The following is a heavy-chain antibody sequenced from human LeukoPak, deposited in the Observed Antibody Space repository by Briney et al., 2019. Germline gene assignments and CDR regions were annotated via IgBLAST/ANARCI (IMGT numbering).Heavy chain of an antibody. CDR2: ISHSRNT. Sequence: SQTLSLTCSVSGGSVSSNNHYWTWIRQPPGKGLEWIGYISHSRNTYYNPSLKSRVTISVDTSKNQFSLKLSSVTAADTAVYYCAREIVWSYGSGSYYPDYWGQGTLVTVSS. CDR3: AREIVWSYGSGSYYPDY. D-gene: IGHD3-10*01. J-gene: IGHJ4*02. V-gene: IGHV4-30-4*01. CDR1: GGSVSSNNHY.